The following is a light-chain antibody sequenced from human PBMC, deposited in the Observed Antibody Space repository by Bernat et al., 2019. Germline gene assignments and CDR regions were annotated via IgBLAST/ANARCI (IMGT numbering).Light chain of an antibody. CDR3: QQSSNWPRT. Sequence: EIVLTQSPATLSLSPGERATLSCRASQSVSSYLAWYQQKPGQAPRLLIYDASNRATGIPARFSGSGSGTDFTLTISSLEPGDFAVYYCQQSSNWPRTFGQGTKLEIK. J-gene: IGKJ2*01. V-gene: IGKV3-11*01. CDR1: QSVSSY. CDR2: DAS.